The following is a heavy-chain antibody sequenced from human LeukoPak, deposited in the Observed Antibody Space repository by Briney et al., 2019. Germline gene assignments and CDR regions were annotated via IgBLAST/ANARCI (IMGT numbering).Heavy chain of an antibody. D-gene: IGHD3-22*01. J-gene: IGHJ4*02. CDR1: GFTFSDYY. CDR3: ARKTDSGGQGDY. Sequence: GGSLRLSCAASGFTFSDYYMSWVRQAPGKGLECVSVIYSGGNTYYADSVKGRFTISRDNSKNTLYLQMNSLRAEDSAVYYCARKTDSGGQGDYWGPGTLVTVSS. V-gene: IGHV3-66*01. CDR2: IYSGGNT.